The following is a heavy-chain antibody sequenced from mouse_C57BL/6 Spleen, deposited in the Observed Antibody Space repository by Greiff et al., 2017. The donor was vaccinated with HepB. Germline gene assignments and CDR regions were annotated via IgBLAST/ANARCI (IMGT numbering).Heavy chain of an antibody. D-gene: IGHD1-1*01. V-gene: IGHV1-20*01. J-gene: IGHJ2*01. CDR2: INPYNGDT. Sequence: EVKLVESGPELVKPGDSVKISCKASGYSFTGYFMNWVMQSHGKSLEWIGRINPYNGDTFYNQKFKGKATLTVDKSSSTAHMELRSLTSEDSAVYYCARDWVTTVVANYFDYWGKGTTLTVSS. CDR3: ARDWVTTVVANYFDY. CDR1: GYSFTGYF.